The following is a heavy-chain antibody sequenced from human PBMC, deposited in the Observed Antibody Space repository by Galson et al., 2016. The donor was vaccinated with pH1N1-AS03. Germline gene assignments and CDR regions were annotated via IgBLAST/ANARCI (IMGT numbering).Heavy chain of an antibody. Sequence: SLRLSCAGSGFIFSTFAMSWVRQAQGKGLEWVSSINARGDDTYYADSVKGRFTISRDNSRDTLYLQMNSLRAEDTAVYYCAKQVYSGVWLLDHGGQGTLVTVSS. D-gene: IGHD6-19*01. CDR3: AKQVYSGVWLLDH. CDR2: INARGDDT. J-gene: IGHJ4*02. CDR1: GFIFSTFA. V-gene: IGHV3-23*01.